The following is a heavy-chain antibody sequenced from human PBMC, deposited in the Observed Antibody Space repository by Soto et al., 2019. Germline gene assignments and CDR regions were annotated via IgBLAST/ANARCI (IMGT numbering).Heavy chain of an antibody. Sequence: QMQLVQSGAEVKKPGSSVKVSCKASGGTLSSFINYPINWVRQAPGQGLGWMGGIVPNVGTVNYAQKFQGRVTITADKSTGTAYMELSSLRSEDTALYYCARRDTSGFFRYFDNWGQGTLVTVSS. CDR1: GGTLSSFINYP. CDR3: ARRDTSGFFRYFDN. V-gene: IGHV1-69*06. CDR2: IVPNVGTV. J-gene: IGHJ4*02. D-gene: IGHD3-3*01.